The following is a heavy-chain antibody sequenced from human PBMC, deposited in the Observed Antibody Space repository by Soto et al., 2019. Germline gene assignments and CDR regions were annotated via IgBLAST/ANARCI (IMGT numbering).Heavy chain of an antibody. CDR2: ISGNGGDT. CDR1: GFSFSTLA. J-gene: IGHJ6*02. CDR3: EKHYRSYAVRYYYRGMDL. Sequence: GSLRRSRGGSGFSFSTLALTWVRQAPGEGLEWVSSISGNGGDTYYADSVKGRLSISRANGAKRMLLQMDSMRVNDTATSYCEKHYRSYAVRYYYRGMDLCGQGNTGTASS. V-gene: IGHV3-23*01. D-gene: IGHD3-10*01.